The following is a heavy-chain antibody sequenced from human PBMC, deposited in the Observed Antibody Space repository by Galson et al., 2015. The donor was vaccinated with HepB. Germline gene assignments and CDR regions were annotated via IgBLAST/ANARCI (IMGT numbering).Heavy chain of an antibody. Sequence: QSGAEVKKPGESLRISCKGSGYSFTSYWISWVRQMPGKGLEWMGRIDPSDSYTNYSPSFQGHVTISADKSISTAYLQWSSLKASDTAMYYCARLIGGYSYGRRMGGDWYFDLWGRGTLVTVSS. D-gene: IGHD5-18*01. V-gene: IGHV5-10-1*01. CDR1: GYSFTSYW. J-gene: IGHJ2*01. CDR2: IDPSDSYT. CDR3: ARLIGGYSYGRRMGGDWYFDL.